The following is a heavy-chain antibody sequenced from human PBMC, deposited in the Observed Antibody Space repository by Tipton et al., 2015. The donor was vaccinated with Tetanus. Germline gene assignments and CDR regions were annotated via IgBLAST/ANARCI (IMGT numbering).Heavy chain of an antibody. V-gene: IGHV3-23*01. CDR2: ISGSGDTT. D-gene: IGHD2-21*01. J-gene: IGHJ1*01. Sequence: SLRLSCAASGFTFNRYGINWVRQAPGKGLVWVSSISGSGDTTYYADSVRGRFTVSRDNSKDTVYLEVRSLRDEDTAVYYCATDGLPRGFVMVEATTQKYFRHWGRGTLVTVSS. CDR1: GFTFNRYG. CDR3: ATDGLPRGFVMVEATTQKYFRH.